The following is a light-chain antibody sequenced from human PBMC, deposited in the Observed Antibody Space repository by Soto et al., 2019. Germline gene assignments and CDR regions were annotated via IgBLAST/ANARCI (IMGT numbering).Light chain of an antibody. Sequence: QSVLTQPPSVSGAPGQRVTISCTGSSSNIGAGYDVHWYQQLPGTAPKLLIYVDRNRPSGVPDRFSGSKSGTSASLAITGLQAEDEADYYCQSYDSSLSTSVFGGGTKVTVL. CDR2: VDR. J-gene: IGLJ3*02. V-gene: IGLV1-40*01. CDR1: SSNIGAGYD. CDR3: QSYDSSLSTSV.